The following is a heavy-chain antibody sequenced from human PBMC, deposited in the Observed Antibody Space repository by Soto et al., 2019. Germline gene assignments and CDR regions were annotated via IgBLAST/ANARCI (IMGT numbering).Heavy chain of an antibody. J-gene: IGHJ4*02. D-gene: IGHD1-26*01. Sequence: SVKVSCKASGGTFGSYAISWVRQAPGQGLEWMGGIIPIFGTANYAQKFQGRVTITADESTSTAYMELSSLRSEDTAVYYCARDHFPGGPSGSHTYFDYWGQGTLVTVSS. CDR2: IIPIFGTA. CDR1: GGTFGSYA. CDR3: ARDHFPGGPSGSHTYFDY. V-gene: IGHV1-69*13.